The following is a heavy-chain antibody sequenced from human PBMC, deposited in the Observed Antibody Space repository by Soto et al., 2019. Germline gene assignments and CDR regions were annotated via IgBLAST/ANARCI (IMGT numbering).Heavy chain of an antibody. J-gene: IGHJ6*02. CDR2: IFSDAER. CDR3: VRMNAESYSSYYAMDV. D-gene: IGHD3-10*01. V-gene: IGHV2-26*01. Sequence: SGPTLVNPTETLTLTCNVSGFSLTTGRMGVSWIRQPPGKALEWLAHIFSDAERSYSRSLQGRLTVSKVGSGSHVVLTMTNMDPVDTGTYFCVRMNAESYSSYYAMDVWGQGTTVTVPS. CDR1: GFSLTTGRMG.